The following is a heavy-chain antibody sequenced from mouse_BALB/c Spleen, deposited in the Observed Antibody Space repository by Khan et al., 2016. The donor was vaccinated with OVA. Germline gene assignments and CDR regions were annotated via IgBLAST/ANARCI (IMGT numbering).Heavy chain of an antibody. CDR1: GYTFTDYY. J-gene: IGHJ3*01. CDR2: ISPGSGDT. V-gene: IGHV1-77*01. CDR3: ARRNYFGYTVAY. D-gene: IGHD1-2*01. Sequence: QVQLQQPGAELARPGASVKLSCKASGYTFTDYYINWVKQRTGQGLEWIGEISPGSGDTYYNEKFKGKATLTADKSSSPAYMQLSSLPSAASAVYSCARRNYFGYTVAYWGQGTLVTVSA.